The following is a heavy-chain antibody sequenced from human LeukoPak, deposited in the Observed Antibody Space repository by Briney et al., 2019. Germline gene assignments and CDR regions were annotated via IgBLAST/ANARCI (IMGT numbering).Heavy chain of an antibody. J-gene: IGHJ3*02. CDR3: AKDRRVTMVQGAFDI. CDR1: GFTFSSYA. Sequence: GGSLRLSCAASGFTFSSYAMSWVRQAPGKWLGWVAAISGSGGSTYYADSVKGRFTISRDNSKNTLYLQMNSLRAEDTAVYYCAKDRRVTMVQGAFDIWGQGTMVTVSS. CDR2: ISGSGGST. D-gene: IGHD3-10*01. V-gene: IGHV3-23*01.